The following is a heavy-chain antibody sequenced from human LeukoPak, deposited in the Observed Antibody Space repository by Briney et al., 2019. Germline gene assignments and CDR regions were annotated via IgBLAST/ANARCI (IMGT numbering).Heavy chain of an antibody. D-gene: IGHD6-6*01. CDR1: GYTFASYD. CDR2: MNPNSGNT. Sequence: GASVKVSCKASGYTFASYDINWVRQATGQGLEWMGWMNPNSGNTGYAQKFQGRVTMTRNTSISTAYMELSSLRSEDTAVYYCARMDSSSSQFGGYWGQGTLVTVSS. J-gene: IGHJ4*02. CDR3: ARMDSSSSQFGGY. V-gene: IGHV1-8*01.